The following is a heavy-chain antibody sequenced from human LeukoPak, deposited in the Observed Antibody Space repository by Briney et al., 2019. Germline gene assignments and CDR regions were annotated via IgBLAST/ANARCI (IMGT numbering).Heavy chain of an antibody. V-gene: IGHV1-46*01. CDR1: GYTFTSYY. Sequence: ASVKVSCKASGYTFTSYYVHWVRQAPGQGLEWMGIINPSDGSKSSAQKFHGRVTMTRDTSTSTVYMELSSLRCEDTAVYYCARGGPPDYWGQGTLVTVSS. CDR2: INPSDGSK. CDR3: ARGGPPDY. J-gene: IGHJ4*02.